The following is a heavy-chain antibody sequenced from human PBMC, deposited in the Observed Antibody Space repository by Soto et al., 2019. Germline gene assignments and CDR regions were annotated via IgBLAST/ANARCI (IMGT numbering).Heavy chain of an antibody. CDR3: ARDLGTEYDCGMDV. CDR1: GGTFSSYA. CDR2: IIPIFGTA. Sequence: QVQLVQSGAEVKKPGSSVKVSCKASGGTFSSYAISWVRQAPGQGLEWMGGIIPIFGTANYAQKFQGRVTITADESTSTAYMERSSLRSEDTAVYYCARDLGTEYDCGMDVWGQGTTVTVSS. J-gene: IGHJ6*02. D-gene: IGHD3-16*01. V-gene: IGHV1-69*12.